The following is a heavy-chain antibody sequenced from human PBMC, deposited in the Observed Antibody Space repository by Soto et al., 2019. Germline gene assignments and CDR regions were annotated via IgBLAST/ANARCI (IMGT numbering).Heavy chain of an antibody. Sequence: ASVKVSCKASGYTFTSYGISWVRQAPGQGLEWMGLISAYNGNTNYAQKLQGRVTMTTDTSTSTAYMELRSLRSDDTAVYYCARISLVAGANWFDPWGQGTLVTVSS. V-gene: IGHV1-18*01. CDR3: ARISLVAGANWFDP. D-gene: IGHD2-15*01. J-gene: IGHJ5*02. CDR2: ISAYNGNT. CDR1: GYTFTSYG.